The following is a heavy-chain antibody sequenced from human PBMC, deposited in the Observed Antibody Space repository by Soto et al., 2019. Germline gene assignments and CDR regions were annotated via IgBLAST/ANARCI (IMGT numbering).Heavy chain of an antibody. CDR3: AKDHTPLAAAGTFDY. CDR1: GFTFSSYA. CDR2: ISGSGGST. V-gene: IGHV3-23*01. Sequence: EVQLLESGGGLVQPGGSLRLSCAASGFTFSSYAMSWVRQAPGKGLEWVSAISGSGGSTYYADSVKGRFTISRDNSKNTMYLQMHSLRAEDTAVYYCAKDHTPLAAAGTFDYWGQGTLVTVSS. J-gene: IGHJ4*02. D-gene: IGHD6-13*01.